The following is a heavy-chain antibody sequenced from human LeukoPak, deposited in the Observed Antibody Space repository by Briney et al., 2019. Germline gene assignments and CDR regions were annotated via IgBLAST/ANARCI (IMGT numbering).Heavy chain of an antibody. CDR2: ISWNSGSI. CDR1: GFTFSSYA. D-gene: IGHD3-22*01. Sequence: GGSLRLSCAASGFTFSSYAMSWVRQAPGKGLEWVSGISWNSGSIGYADSVKGRFTISRDNAKNSMYLQMNSLRAEDTALYCCAKDIRGYYDSSGWYYYYYGMDVWGQGTTVTVSS. CDR3: AKDIRGYYDSSGWYYYYYGMDV. V-gene: IGHV3-9*01. J-gene: IGHJ6*02.